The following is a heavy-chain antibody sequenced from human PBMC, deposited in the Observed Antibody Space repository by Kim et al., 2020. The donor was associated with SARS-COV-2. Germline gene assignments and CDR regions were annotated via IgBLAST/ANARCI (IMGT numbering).Heavy chain of an antibody. V-gene: IGHV4-34*01. CDR1: GGSFSGYY. CDR2: INHSGST. Sequence: SETLSLTCAVYGGSFSGYYWSWIRQPPGKGLEWIGEINHSGSTNYNPSLKSRVTISVDTSKNQFSLKLSSVTAADTAVYYCAGRGQDGDYGRHFDYWGQGTLVTVSS. D-gene: IGHD4-17*01. CDR3: AGRGQDGDYGRHFDY. J-gene: IGHJ4*02.